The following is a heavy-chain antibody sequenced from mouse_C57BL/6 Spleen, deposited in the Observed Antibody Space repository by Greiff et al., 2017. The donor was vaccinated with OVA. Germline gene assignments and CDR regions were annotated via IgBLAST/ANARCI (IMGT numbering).Heavy chain of an antibody. J-gene: IGHJ2*01. Sequence: VGSEGGLVQPGSSLKLSCTASGFTFSDYYMAWVRQVPEKGLEWVANINYDGSSTYYLDSLKSRFIISRDNAKNLLYLQMSSLKSEDTATYYGAREVYGNYRAYWGQGTTLTVSS. CDR2: INYDGSST. CDR1: GFTFSDYY. V-gene: IGHV5-16*01. D-gene: IGHD2-1*01. CDR3: AREVYGNYRAY.